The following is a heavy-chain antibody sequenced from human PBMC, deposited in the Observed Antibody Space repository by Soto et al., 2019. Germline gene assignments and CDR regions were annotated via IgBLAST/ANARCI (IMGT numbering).Heavy chain of an antibody. CDR3: ARGVVIAAAGLPTY. Sequence: QVQLVESGGGVVQPGRSLRLSCAASGFTFSSYAMHWVRQAPGKGLEWVAVISYDGSNKYYADSVKGRFTISRDNSKNTLHLQMNSLRAEDTAVYYCARGVVIAAAGLPTYWGQGTLVTVSS. V-gene: IGHV3-30-3*01. D-gene: IGHD6-13*01. CDR2: ISYDGSNK. J-gene: IGHJ4*02. CDR1: GFTFSSYA.